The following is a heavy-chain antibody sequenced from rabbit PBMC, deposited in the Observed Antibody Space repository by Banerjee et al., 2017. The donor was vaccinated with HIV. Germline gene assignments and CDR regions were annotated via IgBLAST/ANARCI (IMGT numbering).Heavy chain of an antibody. J-gene: IGHJ4*01. CDR3: ASSGYAGYGYATYFNL. Sequence: QEQLVESGGGLVTLGGSLKLSCKASGIDFSSYGISWVRQAPGKGLEWIAYIYPDYGSTDYASWVNGRFTISLDNAQNTVFLQMTSLTAADTATYFCASSGYAGYGYATYFNLWGPGTLVTVS. CDR1: GIDFSSYG. CDR2: IYPDYGST. V-gene: IGHV1S47*01. D-gene: IGHD6-1*01.